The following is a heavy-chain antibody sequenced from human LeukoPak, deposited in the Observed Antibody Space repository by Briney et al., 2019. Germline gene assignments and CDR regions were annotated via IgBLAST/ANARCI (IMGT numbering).Heavy chain of an antibody. CDR3: ARDPGYNHGWPKSTGFDY. D-gene: IGHD1-1*01. CDR1: GFTISTYA. V-gene: IGHV3-64*01. CDR2: ISGNGDTT. Sequence: GGSLRLSCAASGFTISTYAMHWVGQAPGKGLEYVSVISGNGDTTYYANSVKGRFTISRDNSKNTLYLQMGSLRSEDMAVYYCARDPGYNHGWPKSTGFDYWGQGTLVTVSS. J-gene: IGHJ4*02.